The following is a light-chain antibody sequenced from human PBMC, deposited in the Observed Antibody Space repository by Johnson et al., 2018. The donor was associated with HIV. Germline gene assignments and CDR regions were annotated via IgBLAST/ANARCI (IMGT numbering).Light chain of an antibody. Sequence: QSVLTQPPSVSAAPGQKVTISCSGSSSNIGNKYVSWYQQLPGTAPKLLIYENTKRPSGIPDRFSGSKSGTSATLGITGLQTGDEADYSFGTWDSSLYVFVFGSGTKVTVL. V-gene: IGLV1-51*02. CDR2: ENT. J-gene: IGLJ1*01. CDR1: SSNIGNKY. CDR3: GTWDSSLYVFV.